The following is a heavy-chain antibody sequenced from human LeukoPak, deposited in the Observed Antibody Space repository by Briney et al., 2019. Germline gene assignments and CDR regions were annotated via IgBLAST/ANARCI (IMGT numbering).Heavy chain of an antibody. J-gene: IGHJ3*02. CDR2: IQITAT. CDR1: GGSISGYY. CDR3: ARGGSGSYKNHGAFDI. Sequence: SETLSLTCTVSGGSISGYYWSWIRQPAGKGLEWIGRIQITATNYNPSLKGRVTMSMDTSKNQISLRLSSVTAADTAVYYCARGGSGSYKNHGAFDIWGQGTMVTVSS. D-gene: IGHD1-26*01. V-gene: IGHV4-4*07.